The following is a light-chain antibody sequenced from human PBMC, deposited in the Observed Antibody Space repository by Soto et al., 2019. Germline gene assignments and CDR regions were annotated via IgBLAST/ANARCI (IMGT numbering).Light chain of an antibody. V-gene: IGKV1-6*01. J-gene: IGKJ1*01. CDR1: QGIKND. CDR2: AAS. Sequence: AIQMTQSPSSLPASVGDRVTITCRASQGIKNDLSWYQQKPGKAPKILVYAASTLQSGVPSRFSGSGSGTDFTLAISSLQPEDFATYYCLQDYSYPRTFGQGTRVEIK. CDR3: LQDYSYPRT.